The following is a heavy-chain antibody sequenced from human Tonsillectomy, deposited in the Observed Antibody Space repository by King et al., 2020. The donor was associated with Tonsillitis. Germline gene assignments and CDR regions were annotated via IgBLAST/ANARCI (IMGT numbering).Heavy chain of an antibody. V-gene: IGHV5-51*01. Sequence: QLVQSGAEVKKPGESLKISCKGSGYSFTSFWIGWVRQMPGKGLEWMGILYPGVSDTTYSPSFQGQVTISADKSISTAYLQWSSLKASDTAMYYCARLAATSSSPDRNFFDYWGQGTLVTVSS. CDR2: LYPGVSDT. CDR3: ARLAATSSSPDRNFFDY. D-gene: IGHD6-25*01. J-gene: IGHJ4*02. CDR1: GYSFTSFW.